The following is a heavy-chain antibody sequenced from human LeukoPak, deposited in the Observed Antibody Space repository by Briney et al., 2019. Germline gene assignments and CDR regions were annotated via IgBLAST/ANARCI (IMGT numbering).Heavy chain of an antibody. Sequence: PSETLSLTCTVSGGSISSGDYYWSWIRQPPGKGLEWIGYIYYSGSTYYNPSLKSRVTISVDTSKNQFSLKLSSVTAADTAVYYCARDGWDYGDNEDAFDIWGQGTMVTVSA. CDR3: ARDGWDYGDNEDAFDI. D-gene: IGHD4-17*01. J-gene: IGHJ3*02. CDR1: GGSISSGDYY. V-gene: IGHV4-30-4*01. CDR2: IYYSGST.